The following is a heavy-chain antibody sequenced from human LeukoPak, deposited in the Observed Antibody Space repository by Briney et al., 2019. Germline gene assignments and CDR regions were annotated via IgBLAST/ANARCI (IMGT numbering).Heavy chain of an antibody. J-gene: IGHJ4*02. CDR2: ISYSGST. CDR1: GGSISNYY. D-gene: IGHD2-8*01. CDR3: ARHPELYFLDY. V-gene: IGHV4-59*08. Sequence: PSETLSLTCSVPGGSISNYYWSWIRQPPGKGLEWIGYISYSGSTNYNPSLKSRVTISADTSKNQVSLTLSSVTAADTAVYYCARHPELYFLDYWGQGTLVTVSS.